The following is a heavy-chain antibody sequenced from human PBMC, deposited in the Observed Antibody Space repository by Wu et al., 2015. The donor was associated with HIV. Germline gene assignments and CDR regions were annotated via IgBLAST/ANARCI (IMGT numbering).Heavy chain of an antibody. Sequence: QALLVQFGAEVKKPGSSVRVTCKASGDGFTSYAVSWVRQAPGQGLEWVGWFNPNSGGAHFGLDFQGRVTMTGDTSISTVYMDLTSLASVDTAIYYCAREGHCPTTSCHFDYWGQGTLVTVSS. J-gene: IGHJ4*02. CDR2: FNPNSGGA. CDR3: AREGHCPTTSCHFDY. D-gene: IGHD2-2*01. V-gene: IGHV1-2*02. CDR1: GDGFTSYA.